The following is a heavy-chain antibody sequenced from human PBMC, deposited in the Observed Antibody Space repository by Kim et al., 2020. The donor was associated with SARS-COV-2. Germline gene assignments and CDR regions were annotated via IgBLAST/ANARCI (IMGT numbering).Heavy chain of an antibody. CDR3: AGLRSGYLTGWFDP. J-gene: IGHJ5*02. CDR2: IIPIFGTA. CDR1: GGTFSSYA. V-gene: IGHV1-69*13. D-gene: IGHD5-12*01. Sequence: SVKVSCKASGGTFSSYAISWVRQAPGQGLEWMGGIIPIFGTANYAQKFQGRVTITADESTSTAYMELSSLRSEDTAVYYCAGLRSGYLTGWFDPWGQGTLVTVSS.